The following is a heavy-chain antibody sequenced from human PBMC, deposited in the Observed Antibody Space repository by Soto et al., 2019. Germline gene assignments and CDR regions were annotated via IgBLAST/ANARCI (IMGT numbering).Heavy chain of an antibody. J-gene: IGHJ4*02. CDR1: GFTFSSYD. CDR2: IGTAGDT. Sequence: EVQLVESGGGLVQPGGSLRLSCAASGFTFSSYDMHWVRQATGKGLEWVSAIGTAGDTYYPGSVKGRCTISRENAKNSLYLQMNSLRAGDTAVYYCAKGLGTSLTDYWGQGTLVTVSS. D-gene: IGHD2-2*01. CDR3: AKGLGTSLTDY. V-gene: IGHV3-13*01.